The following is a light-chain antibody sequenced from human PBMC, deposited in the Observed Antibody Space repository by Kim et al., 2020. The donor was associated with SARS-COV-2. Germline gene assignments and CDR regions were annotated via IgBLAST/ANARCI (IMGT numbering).Light chain of an antibody. CDR3: QQSDNLPLT. CDR1: QDIRKY. CDR2: DVS. J-gene: IGKJ3*01. Sequence: ASVGDRVNITCQASQDIRKYLNWDQQKPGKAPKFLIYDVSNLEIGVPSRFSGSGSGTHFTFTISSLQPEDVATYYCQQSDNLPLTFGPGTKVEIK. V-gene: IGKV1-33*01.